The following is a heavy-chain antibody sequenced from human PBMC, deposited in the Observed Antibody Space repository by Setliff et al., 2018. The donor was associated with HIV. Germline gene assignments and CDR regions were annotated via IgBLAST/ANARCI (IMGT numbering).Heavy chain of an antibody. D-gene: IGHD6-13*01. CDR1: GGSISNYY. V-gene: IGHV4-59*01. J-gene: IGHJ4*02. Sequence: SETLSLTCTVSGGSISNYYWSWVRQPPGKGLEWIGYIYSSGSTNYNPSFKSRVTISVDTSKSQFSLKLSSVTAADTAVYYCARAGGYSSPIGYWGQGTLVTVSS. CDR3: ARAGGYSSPIGY. CDR2: IYSSGST.